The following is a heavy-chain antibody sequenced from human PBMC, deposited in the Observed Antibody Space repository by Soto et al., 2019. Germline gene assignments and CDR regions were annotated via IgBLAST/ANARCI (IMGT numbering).Heavy chain of an antibody. CDR3: AREVSVEWFGELGGMDY. CDR1: GYTFTSYA. Sequence: ASVKVSCKASGYTFTSYAMHWVRQAPGQRLEWMGWINAGNGNTKYSQKFQGRATITRDTSASTAYMEPSSLRSEDTAVYYCAREVSVEWFGELGGMDYWGQGTLVTVSS. CDR2: INAGNGNT. D-gene: IGHD3-10*01. J-gene: IGHJ4*02. V-gene: IGHV1-3*01.